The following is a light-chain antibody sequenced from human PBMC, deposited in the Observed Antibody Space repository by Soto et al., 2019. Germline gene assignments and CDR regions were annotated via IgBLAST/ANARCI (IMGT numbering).Light chain of an antibody. CDR3: QHENNYPWT. CDR1: QSISGW. Sequence: DIQMPQSPSTLSASVGDSVTITCRASQSISGWFAWYQQKPGKASKLLIYDASSLEGGVPSRFFCSGSGTDFTLTISGLQPDDFATYYCQHENNYPWTVGQGTKVEI. CDR2: DAS. J-gene: IGKJ1*01. V-gene: IGKV1-5*01.